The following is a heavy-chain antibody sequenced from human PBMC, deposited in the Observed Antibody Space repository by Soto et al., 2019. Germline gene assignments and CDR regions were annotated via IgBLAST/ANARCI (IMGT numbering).Heavy chain of an antibody. CDR3: ARGYYYGSGSDPTAYYYGMDV. J-gene: IGHJ6*02. Sequence: SETLSLTCAVYCGSFSGYYWSWIRQPPGKGLEWIGEINHSGSTNYNPSLKSRVTISVDTSKNQFSLKLSSVTAADTAVYYCARGYYYGSGSDPTAYYYGMDVWGQGTTVTVSS. D-gene: IGHD3-10*01. V-gene: IGHV4-34*01. CDR1: CGSFSGYY. CDR2: INHSGST.